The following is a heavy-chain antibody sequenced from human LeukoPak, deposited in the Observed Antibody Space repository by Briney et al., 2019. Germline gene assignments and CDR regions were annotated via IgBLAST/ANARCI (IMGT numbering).Heavy chain of an antibody. CDR2: INPSGGST. Sequence: ASVKVSCKASGYTFTSYYMHWVRQAPGQGLEWMGIINPSGGSTSYAQKFQGRVTMTRDTSTSTVYMELSSLRSGDTAVYYCTRLGRPFVVVPAASRGTTKPDLRGRDYWGQGTLVTVSS. V-gene: IGHV1-46*01. J-gene: IGHJ4*02. D-gene: IGHD2-2*01. CDR1: GYTFTSYY. CDR3: TRLGRPFVVVPAASRGTTKPDLRGRDY.